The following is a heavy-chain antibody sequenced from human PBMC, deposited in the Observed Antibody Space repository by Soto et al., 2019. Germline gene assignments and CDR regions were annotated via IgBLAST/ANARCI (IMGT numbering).Heavy chain of an antibody. CDR3: ASRRNPYGMDV. CDR1: GFTVSSNF. Sequence: GGSLRLSCAASGFTVSSNFMSWVRQAPGKGLEWVSIIYSGGSTYYADSVKGRFTISRDNSKNTPYLQMNSLRADDTAVYYCASRRNPYGMDVWGQGTTVTVSS. CDR2: IYSGGST. J-gene: IGHJ6*02. V-gene: IGHV3-66*01.